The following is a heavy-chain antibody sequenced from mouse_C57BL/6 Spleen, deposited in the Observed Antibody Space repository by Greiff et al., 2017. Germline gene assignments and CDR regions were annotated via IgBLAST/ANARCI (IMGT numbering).Heavy chain of an antibody. D-gene: IGHD2-4*01. V-gene: IGHV14-4*01. CDR1: GFNIKDDY. CDR2: IDPENGDT. CDR3: TRDYDEYAMDY. J-gene: IGHJ4*01. Sequence: EVKLMESGAELVRPGASVKLSCTASGFNIKDDYMHWVKQRPEQGLEWIGWIDPENGDTEYASKFQGKATITADTSSNTAYLQLSSLTSEDTAVYYCTRDYDEYAMDYWGQGTSVTVSS.